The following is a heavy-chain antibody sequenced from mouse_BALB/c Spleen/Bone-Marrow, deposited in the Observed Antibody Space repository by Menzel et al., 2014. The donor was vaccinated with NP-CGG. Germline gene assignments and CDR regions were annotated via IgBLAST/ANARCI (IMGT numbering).Heavy chain of an antibody. J-gene: IGHJ4*01. CDR2: IWAGGST. CDR3: ARGSYYEGAMDY. D-gene: IGHD1-1*01. CDR1: GFSLTSYG. V-gene: IGHV2-9*02. Sequence: VKLQESGPGLVAPSQSLSITCIVSGFSLTSYGVHWVRQPPGKVLEWLGVIWAGGSTNYNSALMSRLSISKDNSKSQVFLKMNSLQTDDTAMYYCARGSYYEGAMDYWGQGTSVTVSS.